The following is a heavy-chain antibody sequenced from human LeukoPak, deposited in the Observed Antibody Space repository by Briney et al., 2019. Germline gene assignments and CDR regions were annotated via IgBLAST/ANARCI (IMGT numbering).Heavy chain of an antibody. CDR2: IYYSGST. D-gene: IGHD3-22*01. Sequence: SETLSLTCTVSGGSISSYYWSWIRQPPGKGLEWIGYIYYSGSTNYNPSLKSRVTISVDTSKNQFSLKLSSVTAADTAVYYCARVRVTMIVVVIYFYFDYWGQGTLVTVSS. V-gene: IGHV4-59*01. CDR1: GGSISSYY. CDR3: ARVRVTMIVVVIYFYFDY. J-gene: IGHJ4*02.